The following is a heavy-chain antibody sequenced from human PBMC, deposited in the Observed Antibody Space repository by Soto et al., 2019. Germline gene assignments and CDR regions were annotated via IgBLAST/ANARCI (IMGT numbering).Heavy chain of an antibody. V-gene: IGHV3-23*01. CDR3: AKNRPRSIAAAGPFDY. CDR2: ISGSGGST. CDR1: GFTFSSYA. Sequence: PGGSLRLSCAASGFTFSSYAMSWVRQAPGKGLEWVSAISGSGGSTYYADSVKGRFTISRDNSKNTLYLQMNSLRAEDTAVYYCAKNRPRSIAAAGPFDYWGQGTLVTVSS. J-gene: IGHJ4*02. D-gene: IGHD6-13*01.